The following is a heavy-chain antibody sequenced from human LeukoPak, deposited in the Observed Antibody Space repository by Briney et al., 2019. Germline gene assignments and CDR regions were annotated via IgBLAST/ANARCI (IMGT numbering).Heavy chain of an antibody. CDR3: ARDLGSYFEG. V-gene: IGHV4-34*01. D-gene: IGHD1-26*01. J-gene: IGHJ4*02. CDR2: INHSGST. Sequence: SETLSLTCAVYGGSFSGYYWSWIRQPPGKGLEWIGEINHSGSTNYNPSLKSRVTISVDTSKNQFSLKLSSVTAADTAVYYCARDLGSYFEGWGQGTLVTVSS. CDR1: GGSFSGYY.